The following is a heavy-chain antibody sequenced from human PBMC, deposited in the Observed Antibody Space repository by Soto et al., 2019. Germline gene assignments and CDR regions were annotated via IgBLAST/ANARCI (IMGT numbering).Heavy chain of an antibody. V-gene: IGHV4-31*03. CDR3: ARGGLGYGMDV. CDR1: GGSLSSGCYY. J-gene: IGHJ6*02. Sequence: TLSLACTVSGGSLSSGCYYWSWIRQHPGKGLEWIGYIYYSGSTYYNPSLKSRVTISVETSKNQFSLKLSSVTSADTAVYYCARGGLGYGMDVWGQGTTVPVS. D-gene: IGHD6-6*01. CDR2: IYYSGST.